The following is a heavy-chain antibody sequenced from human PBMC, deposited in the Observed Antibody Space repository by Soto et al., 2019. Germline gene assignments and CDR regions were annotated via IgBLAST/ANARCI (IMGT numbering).Heavy chain of an antibody. D-gene: IGHD1-7*01. CDR2: IYHSGST. Sequence: PSETLSLTCAVSGGSISRDYYSWSWIRQPPGKGLEWIGYIYHSGSTYYNPSLKSRVTISVDRTKNQVSLKLTSVTAADTAVYYCARVFSNFWHYSDYWGQGSLVTVSS. CDR3: ARVFSNFWHYSDY. J-gene: IGHJ4*02. CDR1: GGSISRDYYS. V-gene: IGHV4-30-2*01.